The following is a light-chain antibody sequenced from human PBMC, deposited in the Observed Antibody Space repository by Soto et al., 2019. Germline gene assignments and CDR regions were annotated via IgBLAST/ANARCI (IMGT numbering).Light chain of an antibody. CDR2: DAS. CDR3: QQCHRYLT. Sequence: DILMTQSPSTLSASVGDRVTITCRASQSISSWLAWYQQKPGKAPKLLIYDASSLQSGVPSRFSGSGSGTEFTLTISSLQPDDIATYYCQQCHRYLTFGQGTKVDIK. V-gene: IGKV1-5*01. CDR1: QSISSW. J-gene: IGKJ1*01.